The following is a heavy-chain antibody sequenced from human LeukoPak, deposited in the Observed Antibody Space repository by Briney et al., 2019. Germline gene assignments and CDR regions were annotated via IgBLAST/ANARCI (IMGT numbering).Heavy chain of an antibody. Sequence: GGSLRLSCAASGFTFGSYAMHWVRQAPGKGLEWVAVISYDGSNKYYADSVKGRFTISRDNSKNTLYLQMNSLRAEDTAVYYCAREYYDILTGYTDDAFDIWGQGTMVTVSS. J-gene: IGHJ3*02. V-gene: IGHV3-30*04. CDR3: AREYYDILTGYTDDAFDI. D-gene: IGHD3-9*01. CDR2: ISYDGSNK. CDR1: GFTFGSYA.